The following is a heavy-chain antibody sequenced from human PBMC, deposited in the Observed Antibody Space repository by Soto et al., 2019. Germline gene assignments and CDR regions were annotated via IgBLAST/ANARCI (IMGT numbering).Heavy chain of an antibody. J-gene: IGHJ5*02. CDR2: MNPNSGST. Sequence: PSVKVSCKASGYAFTSYDINWVRQATGQGPEWMGWMNPNSGSTGYAQKFQGRVTMTRNTSISTAYMDLRSLRSEDTAVYYCARGGIAATGTLGFDPWGQGTLVTVSS. CDR3: ARGGIAATGTLGFDP. D-gene: IGHD6-13*01. CDR1: GYAFTSYD. V-gene: IGHV1-8*01.